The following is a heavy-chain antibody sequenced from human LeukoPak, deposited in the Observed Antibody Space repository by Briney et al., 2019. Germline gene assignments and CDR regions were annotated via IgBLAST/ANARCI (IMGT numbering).Heavy chain of an antibody. V-gene: IGHV4-59*01. D-gene: IGHD3-3*01. CDR3: ARDDFWSGYFDY. J-gene: IGHJ4*02. CDR2: IYYSGST. CDR1: GGSISSYY. Sequence: SGTLSLTCAVSGGSISSYYWSWIRQPPGKGLEWIGYIYYSGSTNYNPSLKSRVTISVDTSKNQFSLKLSSVTAADTAVYYCARDDFWSGYFDYWGQGTLVTVSS.